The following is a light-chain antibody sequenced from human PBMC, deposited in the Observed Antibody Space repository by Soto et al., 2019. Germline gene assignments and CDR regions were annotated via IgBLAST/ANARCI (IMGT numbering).Light chain of an antibody. CDR2: GNS. J-gene: IGLJ3*02. V-gene: IGLV1-40*01. Sequence: QSVLTQPPSVSGAPGQRVTISCTGSSSNIGAGYDVHWYQQLPGKAPNLLIYGNSNRPSGVPDRLSGSKSGTSASLAITGLQAEEEADYYCQSYDSSLSNWVFGGGTKLTVL. CDR3: QSYDSSLSNWV. CDR1: SSNIGAGYD.